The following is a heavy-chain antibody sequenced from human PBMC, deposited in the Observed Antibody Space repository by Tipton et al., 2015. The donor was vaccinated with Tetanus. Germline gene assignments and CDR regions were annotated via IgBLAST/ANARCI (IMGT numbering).Heavy chain of an antibody. V-gene: IGHV3-30*02. CDR3: AKDFEWSFDY. D-gene: IGHD3-3*01. Sequence: SLRLSCAASGFTFSIYWMSWVRQAPGLRLEWLAFIGHEGTPKLYAGSAKGRFTISRDYSKNTVFLDMSNLRAEDTALYYCAKDFEWSFDYWGQGTRVTVSS. J-gene: IGHJ4*02. CDR1: GFTFSIYW. CDR2: IGHEGTPK.